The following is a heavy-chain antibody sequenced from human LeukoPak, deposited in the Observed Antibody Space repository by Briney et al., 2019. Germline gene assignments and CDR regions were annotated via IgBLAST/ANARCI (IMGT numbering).Heavy chain of an antibody. V-gene: IGHV5-51*01. CDR1: GYSFTNNW. CDR3: VRDGYSSGWAFDY. Sequence: GESLQISCKGSGYSFTNNWIGWVRQMPGKGLEWMGIIYPGDSDTTYSPSFQGQVTISADKSISTAYLQWGSLKASDTAMYYCVRDGYSSGWAFDYWGQGTLVTVSS. CDR2: IYPGDSDT. J-gene: IGHJ4*02. D-gene: IGHD6-19*01.